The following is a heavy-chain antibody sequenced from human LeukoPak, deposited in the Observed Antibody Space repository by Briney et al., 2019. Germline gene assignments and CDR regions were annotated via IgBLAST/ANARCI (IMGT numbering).Heavy chain of an antibody. V-gene: IGHV3-30*18. CDR2: ISYDGSNK. Sequence: GGSLRLSCAASGFTFSSYGMHWVRQAPGKGLEWVAVISYDGSNKYYADSVKGRFTISRDNSKNTLYLQMNSLRAEDTAVYYCAKYWRYQLYWGQGTLVTVSS. CDR3: AKYWRYQLY. J-gene: IGHJ4*02. CDR1: GFTFSSYG. D-gene: IGHD2-2*01.